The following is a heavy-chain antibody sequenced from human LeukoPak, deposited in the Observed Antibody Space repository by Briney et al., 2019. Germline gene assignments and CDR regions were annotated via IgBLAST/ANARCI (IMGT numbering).Heavy chain of an antibody. J-gene: IGHJ6*03. D-gene: IGHD2-2*01. CDR1: GGSISSYY. Sequence: SSETLSLTCTVSGGSISSYYWSWIRQPAGKGLEWIGRIYTSGSTNYNPSLKSRVTISVDTSKNQFSLKLSSVTAADTAVYYCARRRGSYCSSTSCYRKSYYYYYMDVWGKGTTVTISS. CDR2: IYTSGST. CDR3: ARRRGSYCSSTSCYRKSYYYYYMDV. V-gene: IGHV4-4*07.